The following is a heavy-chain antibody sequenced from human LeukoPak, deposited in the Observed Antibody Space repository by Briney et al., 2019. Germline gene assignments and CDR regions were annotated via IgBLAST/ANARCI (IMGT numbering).Heavy chain of an antibody. CDR2: MNPNSGNT. J-gene: IGHJ6*03. V-gene: IGHV1-8*01. CDR3: ARALGAPRRYYDFWSGYYPNYYYYYYMDV. CDR1: GYTFTSYD. D-gene: IGHD3-3*01. Sequence: ASVKVSCKASGYTFTSYDINWVRQATGQGLEWMGWMNPNSGNTGYAQKFQGRVTMTRNTSISTAYMELSSLRSEDTAVYYCARALGAPRRYYDFWSGYYPNYYYYYYMDVWDKGTTVTVSS.